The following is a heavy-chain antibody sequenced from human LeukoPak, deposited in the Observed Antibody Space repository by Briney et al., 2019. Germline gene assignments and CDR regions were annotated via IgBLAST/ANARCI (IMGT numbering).Heavy chain of an antibody. D-gene: IGHD6-19*01. J-gene: IGHJ4*02. Sequence: PGRSLRLSCAASGFTFSSYATHWVRQAPGKGLEWVAVISYDGSNKYYADSVKGRFTISRDNSKNTLYLQMNSLRAEDTAVYYCARERGSPGHSSGWKTYFDYWGQGTLVTVSS. V-gene: IGHV3-30*04. CDR3: ARERGSPGHSSGWKTYFDY. CDR2: ISYDGSNK. CDR1: GFTFSSYA.